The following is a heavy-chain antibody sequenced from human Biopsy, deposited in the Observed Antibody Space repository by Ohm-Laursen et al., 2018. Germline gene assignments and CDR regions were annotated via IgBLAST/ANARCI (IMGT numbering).Heavy chain of an antibody. CDR3: ARDRGYYSDRTVPGYFDL. V-gene: IGHV4-59*01. D-gene: IGHD3-22*01. CDR1: GGSIGSSF. Sequence: SETLSLTRTVSGGSIGSSFWSWIRQPPGKGLQWIGYVYYTGSTDYNPSLQSRVTISVDTSKNHFSLRLRSVTPADTAIYYCARDRGYYSDRTVPGYFDLWGRGTLVTVSS. J-gene: IGHJ2*01. CDR2: VYYTGST.